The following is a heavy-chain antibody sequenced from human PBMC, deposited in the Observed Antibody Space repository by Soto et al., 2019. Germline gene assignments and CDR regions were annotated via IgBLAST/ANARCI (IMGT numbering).Heavy chain of an antibody. CDR1: GYTFTSYA. V-gene: IGHV1-3*01. Sequence: ASVKVSCKASGYTFTSYAMHWVRQAPGQRLEWMGWINAGNGNTKYSQKFQGRVTITRDTSASTAYMELSSLRSEDTAVYYCARWIAVAGTTLDYWGQGTLVTVSS. CDR2: INAGNGNT. D-gene: IGHD6-19*01. J-gene: IGHJ4*02. CDR3: ARWIAVAGTTLDY.